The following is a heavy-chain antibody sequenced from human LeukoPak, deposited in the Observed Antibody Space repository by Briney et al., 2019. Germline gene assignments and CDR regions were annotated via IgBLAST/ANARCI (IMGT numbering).Heavy chain of an antibody. D-gene: IGHD1-7*01. CDR3: ARRWNYGSNYCIDV. CDR2: INDSGRI. CDR1: GDSISSYY. J-gene: IGHJ6*03. Sequence: SETLSLTCTVSGDSISSYYGSWIPQPPGKGLEWIGEINDSGRINYNPALMNPVNISVDTSKSQFSLELTSVSAADTALYYCARRWNYGSNYCIDVWGEGAPVTVSS. V-gene: IGHV4-34*01.